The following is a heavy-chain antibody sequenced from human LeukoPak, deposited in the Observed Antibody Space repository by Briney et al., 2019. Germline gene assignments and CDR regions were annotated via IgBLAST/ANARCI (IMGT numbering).Heavy chain of an antibody. V-gene: IGHV3-21*04. D-gene: IGHD3-10*01. Sequence: GGSLRLSCAASGFTFSSYTMNWVRQAPGKGLEWVSSISTSSIYIYYADSVKGRFTISRDNAKNSLYLQMNSLRAEDTAVYYCAKSPYFYNSGRYVDVWGKGTTVTVSS. CDR3: AKSPYFYNSGRYVDV. CDR1: GFTFSSYT. J-gene: IGHJ6*03. CDR2: ISTSSIYI.